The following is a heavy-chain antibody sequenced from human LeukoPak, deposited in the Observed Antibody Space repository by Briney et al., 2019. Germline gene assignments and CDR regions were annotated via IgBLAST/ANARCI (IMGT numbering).Heavy chain of an antibody. V-gene: IGHV1-2*06. D-gene: IGHD3-3*01. CDR2: INPNSGGT. Sequence: AASVTVSCKASGYTFTGYYMHWVRQAPGQGLEWMGRINPNSGGTNYAQKFQGRVTMTRDTSISTAYMELSRLRSDDTAVYYCARDKLTITPTSNNWFDPWGQGTLVTVSS. J-gene: IGHJ5*02. CDR3: ARDKLTITPTSNNWFDP. CDR1: GYTFTGYY.